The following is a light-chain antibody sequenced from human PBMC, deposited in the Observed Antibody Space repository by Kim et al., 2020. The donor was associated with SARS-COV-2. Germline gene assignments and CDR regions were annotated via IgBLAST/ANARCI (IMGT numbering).Light chain of an antibody. CDR1: KLGDKY. CDR2: QDS. V-gene: IGLV3-1*01. CDR3: QAWDSSTYYV. J-gene: IGLJ1*01. Sequence: SYELTQPPSVSVSPGQTASITCSGDKLGDKYACWYQQKPGQSPVLVIYQDSKRPSGIPERFSGSNSGNTATLTISGTQAMGEADYYCQAWDSSTYYVFGT.